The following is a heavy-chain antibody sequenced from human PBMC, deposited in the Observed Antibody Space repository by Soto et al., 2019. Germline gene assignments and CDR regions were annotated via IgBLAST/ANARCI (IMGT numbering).Heavy chain of an antibody. D-gene: IGHD1-7*01. Sequence: AETLTLTCTVSGGSISSNSHYWGWNRQTTGKGWVWIGSIFHSGSTTFSASLKSPVNISVDTSKDQLSLRLGSVTAADTAVYFCARLFPGNYTIDFWGHGTLVTVSS. CDR3: ARLFPGNYTIDF. J-gene: IGHJ4*03. CDR1: GGSISSNSHY. CDR2: IFHSGST. V-gene: IGHV4-39*01.